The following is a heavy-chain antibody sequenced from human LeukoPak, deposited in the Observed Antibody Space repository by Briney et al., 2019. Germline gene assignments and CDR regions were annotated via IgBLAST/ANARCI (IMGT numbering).Heavy chain of an antibody. CDR1: GFTFSSYW. Sequence: GGSLRLSCPASGFTFSSYWMHWVRQAPGKGLVWASRINSDGSSASYADYVKGRFTISRDNAKNTLYLQMNSPRAEDTAVYYCGRGALYSSTSIDYWGQGTLVTVSS. CDR2: INSDGSSA. J-gene: IGHJ4*02. D-gene: IGHD6-13*01. V-gene: IGHV3-74*01. CDR3: GRGALYSSTSIDY.